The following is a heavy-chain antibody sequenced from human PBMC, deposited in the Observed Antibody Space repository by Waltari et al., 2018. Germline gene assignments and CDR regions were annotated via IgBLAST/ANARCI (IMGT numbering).Heavy chain of an antibody. V-gene: IGHV3-53*01. D-gene: IGHD2-15*01. Sequence: EVQLVESGGGLIQPGGSLRLSCAASGFPVRGHYMSWVRRAPGKGLEWVSVIYSRGSTDYAASVKGRFTISRDNSKNTVYLQMNSLRAEDTAVYYCARVPDSNWYLDLWGRGTLVTVSS. CDR1: GFPVRGHY. CDR3: ARVPDSNWYLDL. CDR2: IYSRGST. J-gene: IGHJ2*01.